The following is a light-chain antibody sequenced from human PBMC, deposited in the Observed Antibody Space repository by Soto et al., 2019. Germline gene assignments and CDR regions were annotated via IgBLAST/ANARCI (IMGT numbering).Light chain of an antibody. Sequence: DIQMTQSPSSLSASVGDRVTMTCRASQDIGINLGWFQQKPGKAPKRLIYVASSSQSGVPSRFSGSGSGTEFTLTISSLQPEDFASYFCLQHNAYPWTFGQGTKVDIK. CDR2: VAS. CDR3: LQHNAYPWT. V-gene: IGKV1-17*01. CDR1: QDIGIN. J-gene: IGKJ1*01.